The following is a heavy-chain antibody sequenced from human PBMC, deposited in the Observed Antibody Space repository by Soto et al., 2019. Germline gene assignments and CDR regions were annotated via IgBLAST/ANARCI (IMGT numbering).Heavy chain of an antibody. V-gene: IGHV1-46*01. Sequence: ASVKVSCKASGYTFTSYYMHWVRQAPGQGLEWMGIINPSGGSTSYAQKFQGRVTMTRDTSTSTVYLELSSLRSEDTAVYYCARFYYYDSGGYPGGFDYCGQDTLVTVSS. J-gene: IGHJ4*02. D-gene: IGHD3-22*01. CDR2: INPSGGST. CDR3: ARFYYYDSGGYPGGFDY. CDR1: GYTFTSYY.